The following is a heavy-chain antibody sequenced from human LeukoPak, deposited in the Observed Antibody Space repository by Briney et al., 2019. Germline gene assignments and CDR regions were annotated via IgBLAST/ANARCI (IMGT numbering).Heavy chain of an antibody. CDR1: GDSFSSNSAA. CDR2: TYYRSKWYN. CDR3: ARAPRTGYGYGSLFDY. D-gene: IGHD5-18*01. Sequence: SQTLSLTCAISGDSFSSNSAAWNWIRQSPSRGLEWLGRTYYRSKWYNDYSVSVKSRITINPDSSKNQFSLQLNSVTPEDTAVYYCARAPRTGYGYGSLFDYWGQGTLVTVSS. V-gene: IGHV6-1*01. J-gene: IGHJ4*02.